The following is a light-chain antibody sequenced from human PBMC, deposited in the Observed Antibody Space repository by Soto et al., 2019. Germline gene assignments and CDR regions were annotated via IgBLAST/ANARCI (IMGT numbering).Light chain of an antibody. V-gene: IGLV2-14*01. CDR2: EVS. J-gene: IGLJ1*01. CDR1: SSDVGGYNY. CDR3: SSFTSGSTL. Sequence: QSVLTQPASVSGSPGQSITISCTGTSSDVGGYNYVSWYQQHPGKAPKLMIYEVSNRPSGVSNRFSGSKSGNTASLTISGLQAEDEADYYCSSFTSGSTLFGTGTKVTVL.